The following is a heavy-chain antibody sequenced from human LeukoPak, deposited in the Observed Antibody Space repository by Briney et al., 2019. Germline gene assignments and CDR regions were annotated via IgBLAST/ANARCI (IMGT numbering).Heavy chain of an antibody. D-gene: IGHD4-17*01. J-gene: IGHJ1*01. Sequence: GESLMISCKGSGYSFSDYWIGWVRQMPGKGLELMGIIYPGDSNTRDRPSFQGQVTISADKSIRTAYLRWSSLKASDTAMYYCARLHGDYAYFQPWGQGTLVTVSS. CDR2: IYPGDSNT. V-gene: IGHV5-51*01. CDR3: ARLHGDYAYFQP. CDR1: GYSFSDYW.